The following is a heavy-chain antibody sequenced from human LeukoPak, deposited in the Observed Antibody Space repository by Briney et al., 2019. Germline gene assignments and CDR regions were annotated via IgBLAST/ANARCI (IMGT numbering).Heavy chain of an antibody. Sequence: TSETLSLTCTVPGGSISNYYWSWIWQPAGKGLEWIGRISSSGNTDYTPSPKSRLTMPVAMSKNQFSLKLNSVTAADTAVYYCAREGRSSTPGYWGQGTLVTVSS. CDR1: GGSISNYY. CDR2: ISSSGNT. CDR3: AREGRSSTPGY. V-gene: IGHV4-4*07. J-gene: IGHJ4*02. D-gene: IGHD2-15*01.